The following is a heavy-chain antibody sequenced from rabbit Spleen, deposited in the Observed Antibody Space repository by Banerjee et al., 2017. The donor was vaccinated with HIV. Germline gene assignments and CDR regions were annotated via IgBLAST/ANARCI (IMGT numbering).Heavy chain of an antibody. V-gene: IGHV1S7*01. CDR3: TRDAAGREDFNL. Sequence: QLKESGGGLVQPGGSLKLSCKTSGFDFSNLGVSWVRQAPGTGLEWIGYTDPVFGNTYYASWVNARFPISSHNSHNAQNTLYLQLTSLTAADTATYFCTRDAAGREDFNLWGQGTLVTVS. CDR2: TDPVFGNT. J-gene: IGHJ4*01. CDR1: GFDFSNLG. D-gene: IGHD4-2*01.